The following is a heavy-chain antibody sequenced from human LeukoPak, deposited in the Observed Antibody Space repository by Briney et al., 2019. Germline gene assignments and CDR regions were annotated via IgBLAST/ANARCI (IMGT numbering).Heavy chain of an antibody. D-gene: IGHD3-22*01. CDR3: ARSYDSSGYYFDY. CDR1: GGTFSSYA. V-gene: IGHV1-69*05. CDR2: IIPIFGTA. Sequence: ASVKVSCKASGGTFSSYAISWVRQAPGQGLEWMGRIIPIFGTANYAQKLQGRVTITTDESTSTAYMELSSLRSEDTAVYYCARSYDSSGYYFDYWGQGTLVTVSS. J-gene: IGHJ4*02.